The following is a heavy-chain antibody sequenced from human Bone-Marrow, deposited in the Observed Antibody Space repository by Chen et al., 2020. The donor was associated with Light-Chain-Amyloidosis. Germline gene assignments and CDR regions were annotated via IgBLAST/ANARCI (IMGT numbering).Heavy chain of an antibody. V-gene: IGHV3-23*04. J-gene: IGHJ3*02. D-gene: IGHD3-9*01. CDR3: AKDISYDDILPGYPADAFDI. CDR2: ISGSGGSR. CDR1: GFAFSSYA. Sequence: EVQLVESGGGLLQRGGSLRLSCAASGFAFSSYAMSWVRQAPGKGLEWVSTISGSGGSRYYGDSVKVRLSISRDNSKNALFLKMNSLRAEDTAVYYCAKDISYDDILPGYPADAFDIWGQGTMVTVSS.